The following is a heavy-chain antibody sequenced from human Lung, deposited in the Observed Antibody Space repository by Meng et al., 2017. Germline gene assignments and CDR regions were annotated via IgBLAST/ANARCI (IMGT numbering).Heavy chain of an antibody. Sequence: QVQLQQWGAGLLKPSETLSPTCVVSGGSFSDYYWSWIRQPPGKELEWIGEINHSGSTNYNPSLESRATISVDTSQNNLSLKLSSVTAADSAVYYCARGPTTMAHDFDYWGQGTLVTVSS. CDR1: GGSFSDYY. V-gene: IGHV4-34*01. D-gene: IGHD4-11*01. CDR3: ARGPTTMAHDFDY. CDR2: INHSGST. J-gene: IGHJ4*02.